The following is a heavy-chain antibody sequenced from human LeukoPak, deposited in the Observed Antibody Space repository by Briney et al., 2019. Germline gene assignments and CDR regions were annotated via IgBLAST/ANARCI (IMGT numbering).Heavy chain of an antibody. V-gene: IGHV3-21*01. Sequence: PGGSLRLSCAASGFTFSSYSMNWVRQAPGKGLEWVSSISSSSSYIYYADSVKGRFTISRDNAKNSLYLQMNSLRAEDTAVYYCAKDVKEYSGTFLDYWGQGTLVTVSS. J-gene: IGHJ4*02. CDR2: ISSSSSYI. CDR1: GFTFSSYS. D-gene: IGHD1-26*01. CDR3: AKDVKEYSGTFLDY.